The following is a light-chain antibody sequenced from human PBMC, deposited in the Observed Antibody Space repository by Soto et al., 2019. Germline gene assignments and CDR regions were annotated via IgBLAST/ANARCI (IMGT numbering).Light chain of an antibody. J-gene: IGKJ1*01. CDR1: QSVLYSSNNKNY. CDR3: QQYFSTLPT. V-gene: IGKV4-1*01. Sequence: DIVMTQSPDSLAVSLGERATINCKSSQSVLYSSNNKNYLDWYQQKPGQPPKLLIYWASTRQSGVPDRFSGSGSGTDITLTISSLQAEDVAVYYCQQYFSTLPTFGQGTKVEIK. CDR2: WAS.